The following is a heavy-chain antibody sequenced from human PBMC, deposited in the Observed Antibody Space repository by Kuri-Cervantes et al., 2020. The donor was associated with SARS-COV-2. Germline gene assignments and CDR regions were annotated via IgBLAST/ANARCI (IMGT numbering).Heavy chain of an antibody. CDR2: INSDGSST. CDR3: ARDYYDSSGVY. Sequence: LSLTCAASGFTFSSYCMHWVRQAPGKGLVWVSRINSDGSSTSYADSVKGRFTISRDNAKNTLYLQMNSLRAEDTAVYYCARDYYDSSGVYWSQGTLVTVSS. V-gene: IGHV3-74*01. D-gene: IGHD3-22*01. J-gene: IGHJ4*02. CDR1: GFTFSSYC.